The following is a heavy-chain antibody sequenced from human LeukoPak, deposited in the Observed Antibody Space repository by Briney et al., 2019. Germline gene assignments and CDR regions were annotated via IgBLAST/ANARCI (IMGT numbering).Heavy chain of an antibody. CDR1: GGSFSGYY. J-gene: IGHJ3*02. CDR2: INHSGST. CDR3: ARGRRRLDAFDI. Sequence: PSETLSLTCAVYGGSFSGYYWSWIRQPPGKGLEWIGEINHSGSTNYNPSLKSRVTISVDTSKNQFSLKLRSVTAADTAVYYCARGRRRLDAFDIWGQGTMVTVSS. V-gene: IGHV4-34*01. D-gene: IGHD3-16*01.